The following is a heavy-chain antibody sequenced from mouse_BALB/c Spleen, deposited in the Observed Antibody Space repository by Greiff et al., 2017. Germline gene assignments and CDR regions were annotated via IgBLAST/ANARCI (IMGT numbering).Heavy chain of an antibody. CDR1: GFTFSSYT. CDR3: ARRGDYYGYDYAMDY. CDR2: ISSGGGNT. Sequence: EVMLVESGGGLVKPGGSLKLSCAASGFTFSSYTMSWVRQTPEKRLEWVATISSGGGNTYYPDSVKGRFTISRDNAKNNLYLQMSSLRSEDTALYYCARRGDYYGYDYAMDYWGQGTSVTVSS. V-gene: IGHV5-9*03. J-gene: IGHJ4*01. D-gene: IGHD1-2*01.